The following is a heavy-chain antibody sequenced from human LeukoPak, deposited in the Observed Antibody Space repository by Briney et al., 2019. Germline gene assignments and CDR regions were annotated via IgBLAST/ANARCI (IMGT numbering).Heavy chain of an antibody. CDR2: IGSSGSTV. V-gene: IGHV3-48*03. J-gene: IGHJ4*02. CDR3: AKDAYYYDSPPGH. Sequence: GGSLRLSCAASGFTFSAYEMNWVRQAPGKGLEWVSYIGSSGSTVYYADSVKGRFTISRDNAKNTLYLQMNSLRAEDTAVYYCAKDAYYYDSPPGHWGQGTLVTVSS. D-gene: IGHD3-22*01. CDR1: GFTFSAYE.